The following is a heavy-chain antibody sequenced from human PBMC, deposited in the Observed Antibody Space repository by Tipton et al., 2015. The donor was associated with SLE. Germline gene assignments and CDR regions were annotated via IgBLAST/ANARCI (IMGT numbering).Heavy chain of an antibody. V-gene: IGHV4-34*01. CDR1: GGSFSGYY. J-gene: IGHJ4*02. CDR2: INHSGST. CDR3: ARLGYCSSTSCYTGYYFDS. D-gene: IGHD2-2*02. Sequence: TLSLTCAVYGGSFSGYYWSWIRQPPGKGLEWIGEINHSGSTNYNPSLKSRVTISVDTSKNQFSLKLSSVTAADTAVYYCARLGYCSSTSCYTGYYFDSWGQGTLVTVSS.